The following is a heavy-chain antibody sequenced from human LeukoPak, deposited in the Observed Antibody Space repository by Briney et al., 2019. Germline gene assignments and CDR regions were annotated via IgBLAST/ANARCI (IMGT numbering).Heavy chain of an antibody. V-gene: IGHV3-21*04. D-gene: IGHD2-2*01. CDR1: GFTFSSYS. Sequence: GGSLRLSCAASGFTFSSYSMNWVRQAPGKGLEWVSSISSSSSYIYYADSVKGRFTISRDNSKNTLYLQMNSLRAEDTAVYYCATTAHCSRTSCFDYWGQGTLVSVSS. J-gene: IGHJ4*02. CDR2: ISSSSSYI. CDR3: ATTAHCSRTSCFDY.